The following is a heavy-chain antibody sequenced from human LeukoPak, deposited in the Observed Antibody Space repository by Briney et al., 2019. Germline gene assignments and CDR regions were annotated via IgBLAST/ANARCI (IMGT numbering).Heavy chain of an antibody. CDR2: INHSGST. V-gene: IGHV4-34*01. CDR1: GGSFSGYY. Sequence: PSETLSLTCAVYGGSFSGYYWSWIRQPPGKGLDWMGEINHSGSTNYNPSLKSRVTISVDTSKNQFSLKLSSVTAADTAVYYCARGHCSGGSCYFSIGFDPWGQGALVTVSS. CDR3: ARGHCSGGSCYFSIGFDP. J-gene: IGHJ5*02. D-gene: IGHD2-15*01.